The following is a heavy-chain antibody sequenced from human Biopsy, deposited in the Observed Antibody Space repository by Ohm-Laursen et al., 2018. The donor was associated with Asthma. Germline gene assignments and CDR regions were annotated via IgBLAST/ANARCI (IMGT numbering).Heavy chain of an antibody. CDR3: AREVLSSWSFDY. J-gene: IGHJ4*02. Sequence: TLSLTWTVSYGSITSGGYYWTWIRQHPGKGLEWIGYIYYSGSTYYNPSLKSRVSISIDTSKNQFSLKLSSVTAADTAVYYCAREVLSSWSFDYWGQGTLVTVSS. V-gene: IGHV4-31*02. CDR2: IYYSGST. CDR1: YGSITSGGYY. D-gene: IGHD6-13*01.